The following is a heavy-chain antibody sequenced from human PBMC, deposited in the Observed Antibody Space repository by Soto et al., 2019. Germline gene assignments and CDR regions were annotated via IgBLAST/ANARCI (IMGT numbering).Heavy chain of an antibody. Sequence: QVQLVQSGAEVKKPGSSVKVSCKASGGTFSSYAISWVRQAPGQGLEWMGGIIPIFGTANYAQKFQGRVTITADESTSTAYMEPSSLRSEDTAVYYCARSPVSIVVVVAATEYYFDYWGQGTLVTVSS. CDR1: GGTFSSYA. V-gene: IGHV1-69*12. J-gene: IGHJ4*02. CDR2: IIPIFGTA. D-gene: IGHD2-15*01. CDR3: ARSPVSIVVVVAATEYYFDY.